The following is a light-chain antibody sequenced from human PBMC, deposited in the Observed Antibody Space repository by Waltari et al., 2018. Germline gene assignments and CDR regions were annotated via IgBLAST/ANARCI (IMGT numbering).Light chain of an antibody. CDR2: GTF. V-gene: IGKV3-20*01. J-gene: IGKJ4*01. Sequence: EIVLTQSPGTLSLSPGEGATLSCRTSQTIRTTSLAWYQQKPGQAPTLLIYGTFSRATRIPDRFTGSGSCTDFSLTISSVEPEDFATYYCQEYDISPLTFGGGTKVEIK. CDR1: QTIRTTS. CDR3: QEYDISPLT.